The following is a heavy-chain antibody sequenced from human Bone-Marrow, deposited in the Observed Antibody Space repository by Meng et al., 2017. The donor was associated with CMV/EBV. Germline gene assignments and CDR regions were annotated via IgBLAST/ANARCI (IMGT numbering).Heavy chain of an antibody. V-gene: IGHV3-7*04. CDR3: ARGGQWLVPEFDI. CDR1: GFTFRSYW. CDR2: IKQDGSEK. J-gene: IGHJ3*02. Sequence: ETLSLTCAVSGFTFRSYWMSWVRQAPGKGLEWVANIKQDGSEKYYVDSVKGRFTISRDNAKNSLYLQMNSLRTEDTAVYYCARGGQWLVPEFDIWGQGTMVTVSS. D-gene: IGHD6-19*01.